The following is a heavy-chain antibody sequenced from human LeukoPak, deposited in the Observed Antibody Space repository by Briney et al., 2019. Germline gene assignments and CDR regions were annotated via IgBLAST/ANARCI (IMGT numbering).Heavy chain of an antibody. Sequence: SDTLSLTCTVSGASISQYYWIWLRQTPEQGLEWMGRIHTSGAGTYYPPLKRRLTRSIDTSRNQLSLKLTSVTAADTAVYFCARLGSYHDFWGQGALVTVSS. J-gene: IGHJ4*02. V-gene: IGHV4-4*09. D-gene: IGHD1-26*01. CDR2: IHTSGAG. CDR1: GASISQYY. CDR3: ARLGSYHDF.